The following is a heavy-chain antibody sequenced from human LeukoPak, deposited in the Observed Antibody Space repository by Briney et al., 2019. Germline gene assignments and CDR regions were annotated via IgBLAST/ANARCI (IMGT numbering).Heavy chain of an antibody. J-gene: IGHJ6*02. D-gene: IGHD1-26*01. CDR3: ARFSRYRRSYFIGQPDYYYGMDV. V-gene: IGHV4-39*07. CDR1: GGSVSSSSYY. CDR2: IYYNGAT. Sequence: PSETLSLTCIVSGGSVSSSSYYWGWIRQPPGKALEWIGTIYYNGATRYHPSLNSRVTISVDTSKNKFSLKLSSVTAADTAVYYCARFSRYRRSYFIGQPDYYYGMDVWGQGTTVTVSS.